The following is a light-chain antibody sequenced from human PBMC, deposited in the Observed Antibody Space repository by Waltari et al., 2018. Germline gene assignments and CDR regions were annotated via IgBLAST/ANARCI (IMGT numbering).Light chain of an antibody. Sequence: SYELTQPSSVSVSPGQTARITCSGDVLTEKYARGFQQKPGQAPVLVIFKDTERPSGISERFSGSSSGTTVTLTSRGAQVEDEGDYYCYAAADNNRVFGGGTKLTVL. CDR1: VLTEKY. CDR3: YAAADNNRV. V-gene: IGLV3-27*01. J-gene: IGLJ3*02. CDR2: KDT.